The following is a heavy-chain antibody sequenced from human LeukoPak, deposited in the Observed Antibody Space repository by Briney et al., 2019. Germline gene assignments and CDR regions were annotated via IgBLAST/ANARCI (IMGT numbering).Heavy chain of an antibody. V-gene: IGHV3-7*03. Sequence: GGSLRLSCEGSAFIFSGHWMSWVRQAPGKGLEWVANIKQDGSEKYYVDSVKGRFTISRDNAKNSLYLQMNSLRAEDTAVYYCARARYFDWLLKTHFDYWGQGTLVTVSS. D-gene: IGHD3-9*01. CDR2: IKQDGSEK. CDR3: ARARYFDWLLKTHFDY. J-gene: IGHJ4*02. CDR1: AFIFSGHW.